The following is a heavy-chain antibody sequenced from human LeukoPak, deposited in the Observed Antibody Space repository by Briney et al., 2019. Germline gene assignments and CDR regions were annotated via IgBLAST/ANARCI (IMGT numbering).Heavy chain of an antibody. J-gene: IGHJ3*02. CDR3: AVLGYCSSTSCYRGRAFDI. Sequence: ASVKVSCKASGYTLTSYGISWVRQAPGQGLEWMGWISAYNGNTNYAQKLQGRVTMTTDTSTSTAYMELRSLRSDDTAVYYCAVLGYCSSTSCYRGRAFDIWGQGTMVTVSS. V-gene: IGHV1-18*01. CDR1: GYTLTSYG. D-gene: IGHD2-2*03. CDR2: ISAYNGNT.